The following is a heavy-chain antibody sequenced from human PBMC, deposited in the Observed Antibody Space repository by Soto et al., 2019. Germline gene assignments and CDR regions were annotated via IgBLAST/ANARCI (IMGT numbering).Heavy chain of an antibody. CDR1: GFTFSNAW. CDR2: IKSKTDGGTT. Sequence: GGSLRLSCAASGFTFSNAWMSWVRQAPGKGLEWVGRIKSKTDGGTTDYAASVKGRFAISRDDSINMVFMQMNSLKTEDTAVYYCTTDSYITMIPVRFDYWDHGTLVTVSS. D-gene: IGHD3-22*01. J-gene: IGHJ4*01. V-gene: IGHV3-15*01. CDR3: TTDSYITMIPVRFDY.